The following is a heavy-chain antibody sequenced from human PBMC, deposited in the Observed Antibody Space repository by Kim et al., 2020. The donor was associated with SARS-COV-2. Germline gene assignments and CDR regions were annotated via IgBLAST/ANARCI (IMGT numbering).Heavy chain of an antibody. CDR1: GGSFSGYY. J-gene: IGHJ4*02. CDR3: ARRGDSLTYFDDY. Sequence: SETLSLTCAVYGGSFSGYYWSWIRQPPGKGLEWIGEINHSGSANYNPSLKSRVIISVDTSKNQFSLKLSSVTAADTAVYYCARRGDSLTYFDDYWGQGSLVTVSS. CDR2: INHSGSA. V-gene: IGHV4-34*01. D-gene: IGHD3-9*01.